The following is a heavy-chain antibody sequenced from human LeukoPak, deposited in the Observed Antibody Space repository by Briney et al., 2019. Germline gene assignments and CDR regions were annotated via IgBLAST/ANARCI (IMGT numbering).Heavy chain of an antibody. J-gene: IGHJ4*02. CDR3: ARDPSVIDN. Sequence: PGGSLRLSCAASGFTFSIHNMNWVRQAPGKGLEWVSYISSSSGMIFYADSVKGRFTISRDNAKNSLYLHMNSLRAEDTAVYYCARDPSVIDNWGQGTLVTVSS. CDR1: GFTFSIHN. D-gene: IGHD5/OR15-5a*01. V-gene: IGHV3-48*01. CDR2: ISSSSGMI.